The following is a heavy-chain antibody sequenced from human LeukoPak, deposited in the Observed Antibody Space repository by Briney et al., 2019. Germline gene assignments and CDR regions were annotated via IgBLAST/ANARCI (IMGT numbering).Heavy chain of an antibody. CDR3: AKDPPTRVLMVYSN. CDR1: GFTFSSYA. J-gene: IGHJ4*02. V-gene: IGHV3-64*01. Sequence: GGSLRLSCAASGFTFSSYAMHWVRQAPGKGLEYVSAISSNGGSTYYANSVKGRFTISRDNSKNTLYLQMNSLRAEDTAVYYCAKDPPTRVLMVYSNWGQGTLVTVSS. D-gene: IGHD2-8*01. CDR2: ISSNGGST.